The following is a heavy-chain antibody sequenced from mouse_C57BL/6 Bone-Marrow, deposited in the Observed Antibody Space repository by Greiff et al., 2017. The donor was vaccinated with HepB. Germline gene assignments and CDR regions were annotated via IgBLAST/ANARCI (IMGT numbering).Heavy chain of an antibody. CDR2: INPSSGYT. V-gene: IGHV1-4*01. D-gene: IGHD3-2*02. Sequence: QVHVKQSGAELARPGASVKMSCKASGYTFTSYTMHWVKQRPGQGLEWIGYINPSSGYTKYNQKFKDKATLTADKSSSTAYMQLSSLTSEDSAVYYCARSRQLRSHFDYWGQGTTLTVSS. CDR3: ARSRQLRSHFDY. CDR1: GYTFTSYT. J-gene: IGHJ2*01.